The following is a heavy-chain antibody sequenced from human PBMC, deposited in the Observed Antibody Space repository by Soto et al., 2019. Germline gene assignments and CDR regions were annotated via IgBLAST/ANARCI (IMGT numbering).Heavy chain of an antibody. CDR2: INHRGTT. CDR1: GESLRGYY. D-gene: IGHD2-21*01. Sequence: QVQLQQWGTGLLKPSETLSLHCAVYGESLRGYYWSWIRQTPAMGLEWIGEINHRGTTNHDSALKSRAITHIDTSKNRVSLRLNYVTAADTAVYDCARGYPRSILSTSLTTSYWFDSWGQGTLVTVSS. CDR3: ARGYPRSILSTSLTTSYWFDS. V-gene: IGHV4-34*04. J-gene: IGHJ5*01.